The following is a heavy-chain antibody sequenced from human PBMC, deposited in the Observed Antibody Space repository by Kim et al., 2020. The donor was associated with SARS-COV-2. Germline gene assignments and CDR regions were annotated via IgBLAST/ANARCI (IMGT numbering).Heavy chain of an antibody. V-gene: IGHV3-21*01. Sequence: GGSLRLSCAASGFTFSSYSMNWVRQAPGKGLEWVSSISSSSSYIYYADSVKGRFTISRDNAKNSLYLQMNSLRAEDTAVYYCATLPLLWFGELNWFDPWGQGTLVTVSS. D-gene: IGHD3-10*01. CDR3: ATLPLLWFGELNWFDP. CDR2: ISSSSSYI. CDR1: GFTFSSYS. J-gene: IGHJ5*02.